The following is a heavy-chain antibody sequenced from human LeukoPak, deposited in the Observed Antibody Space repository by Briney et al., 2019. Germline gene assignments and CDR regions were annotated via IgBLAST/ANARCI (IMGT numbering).Heavy chain of an antibody. CDR1: GFSLTNYW. Sequence: RESLTISCQGSGFSLTNYWIAWVRQMPGKGLEWMGIIYPGDSDVTYSPSFQGQVTISADKSISTAYLQWSSLKASDTAMYYCARSSPDPDYWGQGTLVTVSS. J-gene: IGHJ4*02. CDR2: IYPGDSDV. CDR3: ARSSPDPDY. V-gene: IGHV5-51*01.